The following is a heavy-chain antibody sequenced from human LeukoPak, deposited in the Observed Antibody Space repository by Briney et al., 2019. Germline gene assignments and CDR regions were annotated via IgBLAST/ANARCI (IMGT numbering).Heavy chain of an antibody. V-gene: IGHV1-2*02. D-gene: IGHD2-8*01. CDR1: GYTFTGPY. CDR2: INPNSGAT. J-gene: IGHJ4*02. Sequence: ASVKVSCKASGYTFTGPYIHWMRQAPEQGLEWMGWINPNSGATKYAQKFQARVTVTRDTSTSTVYMELSGLRADDTAAYYCARVEYCTKGVCINFDLWGQGTLVTVSS. CDR3: ARVEYCTKGVCINFDL.